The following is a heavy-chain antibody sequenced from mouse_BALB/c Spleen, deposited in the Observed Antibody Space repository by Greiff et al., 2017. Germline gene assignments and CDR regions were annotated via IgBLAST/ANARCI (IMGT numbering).Heavy chain of an antibody. J-gene: IGHJ3*01. CDR3: ARSTIYYSFAY. V-gene: IGHV3-6*02. CDR2: ISYDGSN. D-gene: IGHD1-1*01. CDR1: GYSITSGYY. Sequence: EVQVVESGPGLVKPSQSLSLTCSVTGYSITSGYYWNWIRQFPGNKLEWMGYISYDGSNNYNPSLKNRISITRDTSKNQFFLKLNSVTTEDTATYYCARSTIYYSFAYWGQGTLVTVSA.